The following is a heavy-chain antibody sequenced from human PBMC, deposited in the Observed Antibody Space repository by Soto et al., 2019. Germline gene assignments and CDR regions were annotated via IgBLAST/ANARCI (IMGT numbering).Heavy chain of an antibody. CDR1: GVSISSYY. D-gene: IGHD4-17*01. Sequence: SETLSLTCTVSGVSISSYYWSWIRQPPGKGLEWIGYIYYSGSTNYNPSLKSRVTISVDTSKNQFSLKLSSVTAADTAVYYCARHSGRVTTFKYYFDYWGQGTLVTVSS. CDR3: ARHSGRVTTFKYYFDY. V-gene: IGHV4-59*08. CDR2: IYYSGST. J-gene: IGHJ4*02.